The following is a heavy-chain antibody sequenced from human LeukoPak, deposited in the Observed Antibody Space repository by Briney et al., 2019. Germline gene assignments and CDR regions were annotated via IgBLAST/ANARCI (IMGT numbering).Heavy chain of an antibody. CDR1: GFTFSTYS. CDR2: ISSSSNTI. Sequence: SGGSLRLSCAASGFTFSTYSMNWVRQAPGKGLEWVSYISSSSNTIYYADSVKGRFTISRDNAKNSLYLQMNSLRDEDTAGYYCARDILTKQAYSRYDNWGQGTLVTVSS. V-gene: IGHV3-48*02. J-gene: IGHJ4*02. D-gene: IGHD5-12*01. CDR3: ARDILTKQAYSRYDN.